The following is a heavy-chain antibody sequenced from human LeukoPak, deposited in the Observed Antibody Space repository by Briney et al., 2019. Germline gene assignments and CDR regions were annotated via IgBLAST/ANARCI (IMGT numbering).Heavy chain of an antibody. Sequence: GGSLRLSCAASGFTFDDYGMSWVRQAPGKGLEWVAVISYDGSNKYYADSVKGRFAISRDNSKNTLYLQMNSLRAEDTAVYYCAKRYSSGWSDDYWGQGTLVTVSS. CDR1: GFTFDDYG. V-gene: IGHV3-30*18. J-gene: IGHJ4*02. CDR3: AKRYSSGWSDDY. D-gene: IGHD6-19*01. CDR2: ISYDGSNK.